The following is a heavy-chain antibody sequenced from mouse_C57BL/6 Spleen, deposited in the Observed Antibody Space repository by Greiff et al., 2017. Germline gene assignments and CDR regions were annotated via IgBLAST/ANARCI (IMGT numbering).Heavy chain of an antibody. CDR1: GFTFSSYT. D-gene: IGHD1-1*01. CDR2: ISGGGGNT. CDR3: ARHYDGSSYGGFAY. Sequence: EVQLVESGGGLVKPGGSLKLSCAASGFTFSSYTMSWVRQTPEKRLEWVATISGGGGNTYYPDSVKGRFTISRDNAKNTLYLQMSSLRSEDTALYYCARHYDGSSYGGFAYWGQGTLVTVSA. J-gene: IGHJ3*01. V-gene: IGHV5-9*01.